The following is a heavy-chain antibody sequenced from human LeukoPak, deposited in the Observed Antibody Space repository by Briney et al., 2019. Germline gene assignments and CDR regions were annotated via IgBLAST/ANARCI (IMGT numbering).Heavy chain of an antibody. Sequence: KPGESLKLSCTGSGYSFTSYWIGWVRQMPGKGLEWMGIIYPGDSDTRYSPSFQGQVTISADKSISTAYLQWSSLKASDTAMYYCARDGRRYCSGGSCHTNFDYWGQGTLVTVSS. CDR1: GYSFTSYW. CDR2: IYPGDSDT. J-gene: IGHJ4*02. CDR3: ARDGRRYCSGGSCHTNFDY. V-gene: IGHV5-51*03. D-gene: IGHD2-15*01.